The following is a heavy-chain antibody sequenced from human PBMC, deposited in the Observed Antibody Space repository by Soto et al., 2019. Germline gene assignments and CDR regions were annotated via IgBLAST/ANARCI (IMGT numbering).Heavy chain of an antibody. V-gene: IGHV3-9*01. CDR1: GFTFDDYA. CDR2: ISWNSGSV. Sequence: EVQLVESGGGLVQPGRSLRLSCAASGFTFDDYAMHWVRQAPGKGLEWVSGISWNSGSVGYADSVKGRFTISRENAKNSLDLQMNSLRAEDTALYYCAKGYCSGGSCSQEYFQHWGQGTLVTVSS. CDR3: AKGYCSGGSCSQEYFQH. D-gene: IGHD2-15*01. J-gene: IGHJ1*01.